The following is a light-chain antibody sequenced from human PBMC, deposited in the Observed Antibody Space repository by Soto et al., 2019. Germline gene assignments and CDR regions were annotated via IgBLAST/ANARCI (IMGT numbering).Light chain of an antibody. V-gene: IGLV2-14*01. CDR2: EVX. J-gene: IGLJ3*02. CDR1: SSDVGGYNY. CDR3: SSFTTSSTWV. Sequence: QSALTQPASVSGSPGQSVTISCTGTSSDVGGYNYVSWFQQYPGKDPKLVVYEVXYLXSGXSTXFXGSKSGNTASLTISGLQAEDDADYFCSSFTTSSTWVFGGGTKLTVL.